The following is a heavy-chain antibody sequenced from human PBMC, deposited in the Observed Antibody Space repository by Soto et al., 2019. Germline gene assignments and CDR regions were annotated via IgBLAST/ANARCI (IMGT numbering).Heavy chain of an antibody. Sequence: QVQLVESGGGVVQPGRSLRLSCAASGFTFSSYGMHWVRQAPGKGLEWVAVIWYDGSNKYYADSVKGRFTISRDNSKNTLDLQLNSLRAEDTAVYYCARDARDGYGDYWGQGTMVTVSS. CDR1: GFTFSSYG. CDR3: ARDARDGYGDY. J-gene: IGHJ4*02. D-gene: IGHD5-18*01. CDR2: IWYDGSNK. V-gene: IGHV3-33*01.